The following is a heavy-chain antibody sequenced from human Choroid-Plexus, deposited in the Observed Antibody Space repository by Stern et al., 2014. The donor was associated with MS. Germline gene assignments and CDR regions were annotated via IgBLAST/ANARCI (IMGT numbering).Heavy chain of an antibody. D-gene: IGHD2-15*01. CDR3: AKDRQWSTYFFDY. J-gene: IGHJ4*02. CDR2: ISYDGSKK. Sequence: QVQLLESGGGVAQPGRPLILSCAASGFTFSNFGMHWVRQAPGKGPEWVALISYDGSKKYYADSVKGRFTIFRDNSKNTLYMHMNSRRAEDTAVYYCAKDRQWSTYFFDYWGQGSLVTVSS. V-gene: IGHV3-30*18. CDR1: GFTFSNFG.